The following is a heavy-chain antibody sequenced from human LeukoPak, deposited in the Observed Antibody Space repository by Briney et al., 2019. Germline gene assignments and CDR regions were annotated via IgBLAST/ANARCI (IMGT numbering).Heavy chain of an antibody. V-gene: IGHV4-30-2*01. CDR3: ARLDVAAPTPAFDI. J-gene: IGHJ3*02. D-gene: IGHD6-19*01. CDR1: GGSISSGGYS. Sequence: PSETLSLTCAVSGGSISSGGYSWSWIRQPPGKGLEWIGYIYHSGSTYYNPSLKSRVTISVDRSRNQFSLKLSSVTAADTAVYYCARLDVAAPTPAFDIWGQGTMVTVSS. CDR2: IYHSGST.